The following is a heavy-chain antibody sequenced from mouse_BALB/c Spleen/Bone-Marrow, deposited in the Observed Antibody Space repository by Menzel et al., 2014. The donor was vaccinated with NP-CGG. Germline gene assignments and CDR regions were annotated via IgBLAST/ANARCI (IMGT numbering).Heavy chain of an antibody. Sequence: QVQLQQSGSELVMPGASVKMSCKASGYTFTDYWIHWVKQRPGQGLEWIGAIDTSYTYTTYNQKFKGKATLTVDASSSTAYIQLSSLTSEDSAVYYCANIYYGDYGWFSYWGQGTLVPVSA. CDR2: IDTSYTYT. V-gene: IGHV1-69*01. CDR3: ANIYYGDYGWFSY. CDR1: GYTFTDYW. J-gene: IGHJ3*01. D-gene: IGHD2-13*01.